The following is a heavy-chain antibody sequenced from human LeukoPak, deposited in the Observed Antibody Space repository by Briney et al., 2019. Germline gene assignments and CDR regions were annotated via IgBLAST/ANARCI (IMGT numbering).Heavy chain of an antibody. CDR3: ARDPPYYYDTKDYTDV. V-gene: IGHV1-2*02. CDR1: GYTFTGYY. Sequence: GASVKVSCKASGYTFTGYYMHWVRQAPGQGLEWMGWINPNSGGTNYAQKFQGRVTMTRDMSTNTVYMELSSLRSEDTAVYYCARDPPYYYDTKDYTDVWGKGTTVTVSS. CDR2: INPNSGGT. D-gene: IGHD3-22*01. J-gene: IGHJ6*03.